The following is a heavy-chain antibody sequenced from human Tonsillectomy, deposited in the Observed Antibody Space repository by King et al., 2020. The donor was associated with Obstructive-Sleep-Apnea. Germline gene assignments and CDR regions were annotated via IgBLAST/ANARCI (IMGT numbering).Heavy chain of an antibody. D-gene: IGHD3-9*01. V-gene: IGHV3-23*04. Sequence: EVQLVESGGGLVQPGGSLRLSCAASGFTFSSYAMSWVRQAPGKGLEWVSAISGSGGSTYYADSVKGRFTISRYNSKNTLYLQMNSLRAEDTAVYYCATSEGYDILTGYASDAFDIWGQGTMVTVSS. CDR1: GFTFSSYA. J-gene: IGHJ3*02. CDR3: ATSEGYDILTGYASDAFDI. CDR2: ISGSGGST.